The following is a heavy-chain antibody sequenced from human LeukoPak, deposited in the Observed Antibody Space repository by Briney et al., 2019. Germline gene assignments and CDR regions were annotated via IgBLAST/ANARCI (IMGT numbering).Heavy chain of an antibody. CDR3: AIASGGRGGLDS. CDR2: INQAGSEE. J-gene: IGHJ4*02. Sequence: GGSLRLSYVASGFTFSNYWMSWVRQAPGKGLEWVANINQAGSEEYYVDSVEGRFTISRDNAKNSLYLQLNSLRAEDTAVYYCAIASGGRGGLDSWGQGTLVTVSS. V-gene: IGHV3-7*03. CDR1: GFTFSNYW. D-gene: IGHD2-21*01.